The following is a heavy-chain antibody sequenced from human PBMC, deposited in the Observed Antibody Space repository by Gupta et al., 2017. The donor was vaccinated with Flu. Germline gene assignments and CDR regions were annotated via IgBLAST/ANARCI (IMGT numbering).Heavy chain of an antibody. CDR2: INPSGGST. J-gene: IGHJ4*02. CDR3: ARVSGGYLFDY. Sequence: QVQLVQSGAEVKKPGASVKVSCKASGYTFNSYYMHWVRQAPGQGLEWMGIINPSGGSTSYAQKFQGRVTMTRDTSTSTVYMELSSLRSEDTAVYYCARVSGGYLFDYWGQGTLVTVSS. D-gene: IGHD3-22*01. V-gene: IGHV1-46*02. CDR1: GYTFNSYY.